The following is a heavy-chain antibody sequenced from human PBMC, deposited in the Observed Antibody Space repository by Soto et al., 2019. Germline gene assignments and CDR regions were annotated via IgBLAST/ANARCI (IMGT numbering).Heavy chain of an antibody. Sequence: ASVKVSCKASGYGFTSHYMHWVRQAPGQGLQWMGIINPSGGSTSYAQKFQGRVTMTRDTSTSTFYMELSSLRSEDTAVYYCARDQGYCSGRECYYTLIDYWGQGTLVTVSS. CDR1: GYGFTSHY. V-gene: IGHV1-46*01. CDR3: ARDQGYCSGRECYYTLIDY. D-gene: IGHD2-15*01. CDR2: INPSGGST. J-gene: IGHJ4*02.